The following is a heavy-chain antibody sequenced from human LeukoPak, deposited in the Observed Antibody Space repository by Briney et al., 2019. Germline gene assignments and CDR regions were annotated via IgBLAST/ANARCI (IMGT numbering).Heavy chain of an antibody. Sequence: GGSLRLSCAASGFRFTSTAMSWVRQAPKKGLEWVSTISSTGGNIDYADSVKGRFTISRDNAKNTLYLQMNSLRAEDTAVYYCARVPPLLCYWGQRTLVTVSS. CDR2: ISSTGGNI. J-gene: IGHJ4*02. D-gene: IGHD2-21*01. V-gene: IGHV3-23*01. CDR3: ARVPPLLCY. CDR1: GFRFTSTA.